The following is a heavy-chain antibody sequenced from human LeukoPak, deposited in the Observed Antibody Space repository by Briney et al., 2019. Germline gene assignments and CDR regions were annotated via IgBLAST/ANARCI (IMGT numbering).Heavy chain of an antibody. D-gene: IGHD1-1*01. CDR1: GGSISSSSYY. J-gene: IGHJ5*02. Sequence: SETLSLTCTVSGGSISSSSYYWGWIRQPPGKGLEWIGSFYFSGSTYYNPSLKSRATISVDTSKNQFSLKLSSVTAADTAVYYCAREVRATNWFDPWGQGTLVTVSS. CDR2: FYFSGST. CDR3: AREVRATNWFDP. V-gene: IGHV4-39*07.